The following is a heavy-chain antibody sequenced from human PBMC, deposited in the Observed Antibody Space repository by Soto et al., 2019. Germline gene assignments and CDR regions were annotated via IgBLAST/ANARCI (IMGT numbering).Heavy chain of an antibody. CDR2: INGDGSSS. CDR1: GFTLSNYW. J-gene: IGHJ4*02. CDR3: ARGPPYTNTWYDY. Sequence: EVQLVESGGGLVQPGGSLRLSCAASGFTLSNYWMDWVRQAPGKGLGWVSRINGDGSSSGYADSVKGRFTVSRDNAKNTLYLQMNSLSAEDSAVYYCARGPPYTNTWYDYWGRGTLVTVSS. D-gene: IGHD6-13*01. V-gene: IGHV3-74*01.